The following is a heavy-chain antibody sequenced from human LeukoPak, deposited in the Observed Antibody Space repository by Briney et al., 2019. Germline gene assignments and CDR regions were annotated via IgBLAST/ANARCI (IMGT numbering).Heavy chain of an antibody. D-gene: IGHD3-16*02. V-gene: IGHV3-21*01. J-gene: IGHJ4*02. CDR2: ISSSSYI. CDR3: ARGAYDYVWGSYPPDY. CDR1: GFTFSSYS. Sequence: GGSLRLSCAASGFTFSSYSMNWVRQAPGKGLEWVSSISSSSYIYYADSVKGRFTISRDNAKNSLYLQMNSLRAEDTAVYYCARGAYDYVWGSYPPDYWGQGTLVTVSS.